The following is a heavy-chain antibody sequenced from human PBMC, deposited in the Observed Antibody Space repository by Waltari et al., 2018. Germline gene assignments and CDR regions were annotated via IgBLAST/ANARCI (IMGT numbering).Heavy chain of an antibody. J-gene: IGHJ5*02. V-gene: IGHV1-2*06. CDR1: GYTFTGYY. Sequence: QVQLVQSGAEVKKPGASVKVSCKASGYTFTGYYMHWVRQAPGQGLEWMGRINPNSGGTNYAQRFQGRVTMTRETSISTAYMELSRLRPDDTAVYYCARDQGWGSGEENWFDPWGQGTLVTVSS. D-gene: IGHD2-21*01. CDR2: INPNSGGT. CDR3: ARDQGWGSGEENWFDP.